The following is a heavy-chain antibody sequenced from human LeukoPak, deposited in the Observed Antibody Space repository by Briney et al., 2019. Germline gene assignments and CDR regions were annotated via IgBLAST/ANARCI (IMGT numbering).Heavy chain of an antibody. J-gene: IGHJ5*02. Sequence: SETLSLTCAVYGGSFSGYYWSWIRQPPGKGLEWIGEINHSGSTNYNPSLKSRVTISVDTSKNQFSLKLSSVTAADTAVYYCARSPGYSSGWGAPWGQGTLVTVSS. CDR1: GGSFSGYY. V-gene: IGHV4-34*01. CDR2: INHSGST. CDR3: ARSPGYSSGWGAP. D-gene: IGHD6-19*01.